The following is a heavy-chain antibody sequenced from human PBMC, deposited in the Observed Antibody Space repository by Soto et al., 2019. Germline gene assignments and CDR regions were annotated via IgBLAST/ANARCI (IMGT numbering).Heavy chain of an antibody. CDR3: ARGRGGTYDAFDI. V-gene: IGHV4-59*01. CDR1: SGSIGTYF. CDR2: IYYSGTT. Sequence: SETVSLTCTVSSGSIGTYFWSLIRQPPGKGLEWIGYIYYSGTTNYNPSLKSRVTIFLDTSKNQFSLRLSSVTAADTAVYYCARGRGGTYDAFDIWGQGTLVTVSS. D-gene: IGHD1-26*01. J-gene: IGHJ3*02.